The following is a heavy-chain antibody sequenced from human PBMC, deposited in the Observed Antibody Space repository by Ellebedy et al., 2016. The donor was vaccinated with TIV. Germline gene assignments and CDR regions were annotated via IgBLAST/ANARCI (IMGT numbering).Heavy chain of an antibody. V-gene: IGHV1-8*01. CDR3: AKYFPGFGLDL. Sequence: ASVKVSXXAPGYSFINYDINWVRQASGQGLEWLGWINGNSGETVYAPKFQDKVIMTRDISTTTAYLDLSSLESEDTAVYYCAKYFPGFGLDLWGQGTTVIVSS. D-gene: IGHD3-9*01. CDR2: INGNSGET. CDR1: GYSFINYD. J-gene: IGHJ6*02.